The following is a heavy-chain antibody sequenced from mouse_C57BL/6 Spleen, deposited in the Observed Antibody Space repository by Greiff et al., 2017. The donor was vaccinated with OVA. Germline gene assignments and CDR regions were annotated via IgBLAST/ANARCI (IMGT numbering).Heavy chain of an antibody. J-gene: IGHJ3*01. D-gene: IGHD2-10*02. CDR3: TRSYGNPAWFAY. CDR2: IDPETGGT. V-gene: IGHV1-15*01. CDR1: GYTFTDYE. Sequence: QVQLQQSGAELVRPGASVTLSCKASGYTFTDYEMHWVKQTPVHGLEWIGAIDPETGGTAYNQKFKGKAILTADKSSSTAYMELRSLTSEDSAVYYYTRSYGNPAWFAYWGQGTLVTVSA.